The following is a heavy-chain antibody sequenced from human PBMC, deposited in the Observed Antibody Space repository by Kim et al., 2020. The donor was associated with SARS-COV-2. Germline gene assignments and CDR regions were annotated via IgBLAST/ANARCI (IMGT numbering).Heavy chain of an antibody. CDR2: IIPVFGTA. J-gene: IGHJ6*02. CDR1: GGTFSTSA. CDR3: AREGRKQQLGGNYYYAMDV. D-gene: IGHD6-13*01. V-gene: IGHV1-69*13. Sequence: SVKVSCKASGGTFSTSALSWVRQAPGQGLEWMGGIIPVFGTADYAQKFQGRVTITADESTSTFYMEVRRLRIEDTAVYYCAREGRKQQLGGNYYYAMDVWGQGTPVTVTS.